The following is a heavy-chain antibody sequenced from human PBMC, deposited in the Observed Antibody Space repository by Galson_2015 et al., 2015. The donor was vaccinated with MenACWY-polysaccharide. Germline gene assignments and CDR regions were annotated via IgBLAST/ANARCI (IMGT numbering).Heavy chain of an antibody. J-gene: IGHJ6*02. D-gene: IGHD6-19*01. CDR2: INTGTGNP. Sequence: SVKVSCKASGYTFTRYAMNWVRQAPGQRPEWMGWINTGTGNPTYAQGFTGRFVFSLDTSVSTAYLQISSLKAEDTAVYYCARVGARWLATYFYYYAMDVWGQGTTVTVSS. V-gene: IGHV7-4-1*02. CDR1: GYTFTRYA. CDR3: ARVGARWLATYFYYYAMDV.